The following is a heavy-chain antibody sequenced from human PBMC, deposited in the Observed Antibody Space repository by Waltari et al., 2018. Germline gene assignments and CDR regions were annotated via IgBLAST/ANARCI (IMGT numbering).Heavy chain of an antibody. Sequence: EVQLVESGGTLVQPGGSLRLSCAASGFTFRGYWMTWVRQAPGKWVEWVANIKADGSEQYYVDSVRGRFTISRDNAENSLYLQMNSLIADDTAVYYCARGSAYYVRVWDYWGQGTLVTVSS. CDR1: GFTFRGYW. J-gene: IGHJ4*02. CDR3: ARGSAYYVRVWDY. CDR2: IKADGSEQ. D-gene: IGHD3-16*01. V-gene: IGHV3-7*03.